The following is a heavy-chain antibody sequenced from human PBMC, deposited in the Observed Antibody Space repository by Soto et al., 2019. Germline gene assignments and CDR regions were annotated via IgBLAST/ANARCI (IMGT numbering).Heavy chain of an antibody. CDR3: ARYGCISTSCPYYYGMDV. Sequence: QVQLVQSGAEVKKPGASVKVSCKASGYTFTSYGISWVRQAPGQGLEWMGWISAYNGNTNYAQKLQGRVTMTTDTSTSTADMELRSRRSDDTAVYYCARYGCISTSCPYYYGMDVWGQGTTVTVSS. J-gene: IGHJ6*02. CDR1: GYTFTSYG. CDR2: ISAYNGNT. D-gene: IGHD2-2*01. V-gene: IGHV1-18*01.